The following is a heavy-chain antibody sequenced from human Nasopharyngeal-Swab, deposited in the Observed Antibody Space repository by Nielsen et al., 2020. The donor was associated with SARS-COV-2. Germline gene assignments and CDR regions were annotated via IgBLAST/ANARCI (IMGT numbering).Heavy chain of an antibody. D-gene: IGHD3-10*01. CDR3: ARVRGSMDHDAFDI. CDR1: GFTFSSYS. V-gene: IGHV3-21*01. CDR2: VSSSSSYI. J-gene: IGHJ3*02. Sequence: GSLRPSCAASGFTFSSYSMNWVRQAPGKGLEWVSSVSSSSSYIYYADSVKGRFTISRDNAKNSLYLQMNSLRAEDTAVYYCARVRGSMDHDAFDIWGQGTMVTVSS.